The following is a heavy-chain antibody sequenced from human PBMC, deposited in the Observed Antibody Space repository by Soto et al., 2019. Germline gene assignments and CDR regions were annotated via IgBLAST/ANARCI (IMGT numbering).Heavy chain of an antibody. CDR3: ARHGLLSNNWNQLDY. CDR1: GGSISSSPYY. V-gene: IGHV4-39*01. J-gene: IGHJ4*02. Sequence: QLQLQESGPGLVKPSETLSLTCTVSGGSISSSPYYWGWIRQPPGKGLEWIGNIYYNGNTFYNPSLKSRVTISIDTSKNQFSLKLRCVTAADTAVYYCARHGLLSNNWNQLDYWGQGTLVTVSS. D-gene: IGHD1-1*01. CDR2: IYYNGNT.